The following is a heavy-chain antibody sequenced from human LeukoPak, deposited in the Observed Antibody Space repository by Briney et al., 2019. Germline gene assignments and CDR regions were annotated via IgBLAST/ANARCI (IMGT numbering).Heavy chain of an antibody. CDR1: GGSISSYY. Sequence: SETLSLTCTVSGGSISSYYWSWIRQPAGKGLEWIGRIYTSGSTNYNPSPKSRVTMSVDTSKNQFSLKLSSVTAADTAVYYCARDNDYGGTFDYWGQGTLVTVSS. D-gene: IGHD4-17*01. J-gene: IGHJ4*02. CDR3: ARDNDYGGTFDY. CDR2: IYTSGST. V-gene: IGHV4-4*07.